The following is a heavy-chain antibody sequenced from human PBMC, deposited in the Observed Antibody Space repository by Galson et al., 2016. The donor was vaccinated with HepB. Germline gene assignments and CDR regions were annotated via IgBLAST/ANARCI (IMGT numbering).Heavy chain of an antibody. V-gene: IGHV1-18*01. D-gene: IGHD1-26*01. J-gene: IGHJ6*02. CDR3: ARAGTLSGSYYHFYGMDV. Sequence: SVKVSCKASGYSFISYGISWVRQARGQGLEWMGWISTYNGNTNYEQKFKGRVTLTADISTSTAQMELRSLRSDDTAVYYCARAGTLSGSYYHFYGMDVWGQGTTVTVSS. CDR2: ISTYNGNT. CDR1: GYSFISYG.